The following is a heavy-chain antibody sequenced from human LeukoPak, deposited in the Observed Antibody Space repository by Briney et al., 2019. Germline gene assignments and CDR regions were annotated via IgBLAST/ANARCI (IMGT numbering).Heavy chain of an antibody. D-gene: IGHD1-26*01. Sequence: PGGSLRLSCPASGFTFSSYAISWVRQAPGKGLDWVSAISGSGGSTYYADSVKGRFTISRDNSKNTLYLQMNSLRAEDTAVYYCAKAEWELPTIWGQGTLVTVSS. CDR3: AKAEWELPTI. V-gene: IGHV3-23*01. CDR1: GFTFSSYA. CDR2: ISGSGGST. J-gene: IGHJ4*02.